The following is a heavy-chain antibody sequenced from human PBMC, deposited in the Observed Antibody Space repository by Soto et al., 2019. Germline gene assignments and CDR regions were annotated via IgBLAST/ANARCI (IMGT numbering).Heavy chain of an antibody. CDR3: ARGPITQTSFIDH. CDR1: GFTFSSCP. Sequence: SLRLSCEASGFTFSSCPMHWVRQAPGKGLEWVTVISYDGGNQYYADSVKGRFTISRDNSKDTLYLQMHSLRSDDTAVYFCARGPITQTSFIDHWGQGTLVTVSS. D-gene: IGHD1-20*01. CDR2: ISYDGGNQ. J-gene: IGHJ4*02. V-gene: IGHV3-30-3*01.